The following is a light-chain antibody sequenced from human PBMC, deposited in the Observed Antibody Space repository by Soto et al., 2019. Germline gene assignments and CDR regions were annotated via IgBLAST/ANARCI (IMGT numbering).Light chain of an antibody. Sequence: EIVLTQSPATLSLSPGERATLSCRASQSVRSYLACYQQKPGQAPRLLIHDASSRATGIPARFSGSGSGTDFTLTISSLEPEDFAVYYCQQRSSWPSSTFGQGTRLEIK. J-gene: IGKJ5*01. V-gene: IGKV3-11*01. CDR3: QQRSSWPSST. CDR2: DAS. CDR1: QSVRSY.